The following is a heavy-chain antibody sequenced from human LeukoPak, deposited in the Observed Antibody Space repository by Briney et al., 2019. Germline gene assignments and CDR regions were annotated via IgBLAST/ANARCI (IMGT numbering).Heavy chain of an antibody. CDR2: IDPSDSYT. CDR3: ARHSTVVKELDY. J-gene: IGHJ4*02. V-gene: IGHV5-10-1*01. D-gene: IGHD4-23*01. Sequence: GESLKISCKGSGYSFTSYWISWVRQMPGKGLEWMGRIDPSDSYTNYSPSFQGHVTISADKSISTAYLQWSSLKASDTAMYHCARHSTVVKELDYWGQGTLVTVSS. CDR1: GYSFTSYW.